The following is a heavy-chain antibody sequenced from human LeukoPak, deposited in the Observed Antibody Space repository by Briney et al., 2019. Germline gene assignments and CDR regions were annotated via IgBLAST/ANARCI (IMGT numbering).Heavy chain of an antibody. J-gene: IGHJ5*02. V-gene: IGHV1-18*01. CDR3: ARDGSGSYYYWFDP. CDR2: ISAYNGNT. CDR1: GYTFTSYG. D-gene: IGHD1-26*01. Sequence: ASVKVSCKASGYTFTSYGISWVRQAPGQGLEWMGWISAYNGNTNYAQKFQGRVTMTRDTSISTAYMELSRLRSDDTAVYYCARDGSGSYYYWFDPWGQGTLVTVSS.